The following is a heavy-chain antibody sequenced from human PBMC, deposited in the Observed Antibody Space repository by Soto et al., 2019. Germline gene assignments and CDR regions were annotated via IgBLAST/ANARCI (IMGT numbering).Heavy chain of an antibody. V-gene: IGHV3-53*04. CDR1: GFTVSSNY. CDR2: IYSGGST. J-gene: IGHJ4*02. CDR3: ARAPLGYCRGGSCFLGSFDY. D-gene: IGHD2-15*01. Sequence: EVQLVESGGGLVQPGGSLRLSCAASGFTVSSNYMSWVRQAPGKGLEWVSVIYSGGSTYYADSVKGRFTISRHNSKNTLYLQMNSLRAEDTAVYYCARAPLGYCRGGSCFLGSFDYWGQGTLVTVSS.